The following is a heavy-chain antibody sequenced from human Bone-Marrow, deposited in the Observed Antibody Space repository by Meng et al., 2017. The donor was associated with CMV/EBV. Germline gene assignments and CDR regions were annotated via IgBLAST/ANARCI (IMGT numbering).Heavy chain of an antibody. CDR2: ISYSGTT. CDR1: GGSITSNHYF. V-gene: IGHV4-39*07. Sequence: SATLSLTCTISGGSITSNHYFWGWIRQPPGKGLEWIGSISYSGTTYYNPSLKSRVTMSVDTSKNQFSLKVTSVTAADTAVYYCARDFTNMVRGVIVYYYGMDVWGQGTTVTVSS. J-gene: IGHJ6*02. CDR3: ARDFTNMVRGVIVYYYGMDV. D-gene: IGHD3-10*01.